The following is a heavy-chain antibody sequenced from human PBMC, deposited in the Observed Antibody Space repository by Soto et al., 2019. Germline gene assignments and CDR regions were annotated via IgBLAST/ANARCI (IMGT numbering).Heavy chain of an antibody. CDR3: ARGRYCLTGRCFPNWFDS. Sequence: SETLSLTCSVSGDSISTVDYFWAWIRQPPGQALEYIGYIYKSATTYYNPSFESRVAISLDTSKSQFSLNVTSVTAADTAVYFCARGRYCLTGRCFPNWFDSWGQGTRVTVSS. CDR1: GDSISTVDYF. CDR2: IYKSATT. J-gene: IGHJ5*01. D-gene: IGHD2-15*01. V-gene: IGHV4-30-4*01.